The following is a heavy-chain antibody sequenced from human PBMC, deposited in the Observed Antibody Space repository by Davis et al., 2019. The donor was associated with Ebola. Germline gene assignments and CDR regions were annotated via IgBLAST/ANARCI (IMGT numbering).Heavy chain of an antibody. Sequence: SVKVSCKASGGTFSSYAISWVRQAPGQGLEWMGGIIPQKFQGRVTITADESTSTAYMELNSLKTEDTAVYYCTMTTVMVDYWGQGTLVTVSS. CDR1: GGTFSSYA. CDR2: IIP. J-gene: IGHJ4*02. V-gene: IGHV1-69*13. D-gene: IGHD4-17*01. CDR3: TMTTVMVDY.